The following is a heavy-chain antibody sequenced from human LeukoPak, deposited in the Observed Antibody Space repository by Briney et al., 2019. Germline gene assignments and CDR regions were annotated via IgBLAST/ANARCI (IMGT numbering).Heavy chain of an antibody. CDR3: ARLGYCSSTSCYVLDGGSYYYYMDV. Sequence: SQTLSLTCAISGDSVSSNSAAWNWIRQSPSRGLEWLGRTYYRSKWYNDYAVSVKSRITINPDTSKNQFSLQLNSVTPEDTAVYHCARLGYCSSTSCYVLDGGSYYYYMDVWGKGTTVTISS. J-gene: IGHJ6*03. CDR1: GDSVSSNSAA. CDR2: TYYRSKWYN. D-gene: IGHD2-2*01. V-gene: IGHV6-1*01.